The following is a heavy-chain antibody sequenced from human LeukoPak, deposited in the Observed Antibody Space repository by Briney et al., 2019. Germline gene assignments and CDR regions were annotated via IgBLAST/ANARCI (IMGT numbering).Heavy chain of an antibody. J-gene: IGHJ4*02. CDR1: GYTFTTYY. D-gene: IGHD4-17*01. Sequence: ASVKVSCTASGYTFTTYYIHWVRQSPGQGLGWMGIMNPSGGSTSFAQKFQGRVTMTRDTSTSTVYMELSSLRSEDTAVYYCARGMPTAFFDYWGQGTLVTVSS. CDR2: MNPSGGST. CDR3: ARGMPTAFFDY. V-gene: IGHV1-46*01.